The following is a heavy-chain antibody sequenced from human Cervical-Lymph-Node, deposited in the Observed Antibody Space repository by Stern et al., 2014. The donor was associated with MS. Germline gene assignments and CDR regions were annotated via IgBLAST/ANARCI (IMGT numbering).Heavy chain of an antibody. Sequence: QVQLQESGPRLVKPSQTLSLTCTVSGGSIRSGGFYCTWVRQPAGKGPEWIGRMYAPGGSTYNPSLQSRATIAVDTSKNQFPLTLRSVTAADTAIYYCVRDHDYYGMDVWGQGTTVTVSS. CDR2: MYAPGGS. V-gene: IGHV4-61*02. CDR3: VRDHDYYGMDV. J-gene: IGHJ6*02. CDR1: GGSIRSGGFY.